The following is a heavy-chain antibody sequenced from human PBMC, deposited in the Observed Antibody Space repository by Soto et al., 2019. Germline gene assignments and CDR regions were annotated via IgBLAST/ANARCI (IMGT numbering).Heavy chain of an antibody. V-gene: IGHV1-69*11. D-gene: IGHD2-8*02. Sequence: QVQLVQSGTEAKKPGSSVKVSCKASGDTFRNYTIGWVRQARGQGLEWMGNVFPFLGTTNYAQRFRGRVTISADESTSTAYVELSSLRSDDTAVYYCAAESIAPKSTGGPAAFWGPGTLVTVSS. CDR1: GDTFRNYT. J-gene: IGHJ4*02. CDR3: AAESIAPKSTGGPAAF. CDR2: VFPFLGTT.